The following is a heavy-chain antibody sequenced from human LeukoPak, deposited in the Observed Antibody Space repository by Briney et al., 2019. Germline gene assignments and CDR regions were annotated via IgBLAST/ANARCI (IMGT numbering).Heavy chain of an antibody. V-gene: IGHV4-59*01. CDR3: KQKTAYDILTGYIYWYFDL. Sequence: SETLSLTCTVSGGSISSYCWSWIRKPPGKGLEWIGYINYSGSTDYNPSLKSRVTMSVDTSKNQFSLRLSSETAADTAVFFFKQKTAYDILTGYIYWYFDLWGRGTLVTVSS. CDR2: INYSGST. J-gene: IGHJ2*01. D-gene: IGHD3-9*01. CDR1: GGSISSYC.